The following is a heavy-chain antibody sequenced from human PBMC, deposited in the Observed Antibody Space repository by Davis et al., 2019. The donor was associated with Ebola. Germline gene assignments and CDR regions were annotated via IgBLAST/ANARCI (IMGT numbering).Heavy chain of an antibody. D-gene: IGHD5-18*01. CDR3: ARDLRADTAMVSPYYYYYGMDV. CDR1: GFTFSSYG. J-gene: IGHJ6*02. Sequence: GESLKISCAASGFTFSSYGMHWVRQAPGKGLEWVAVISYDGSNKYYADSVKGRFTISRDNSKNTLYLQMNSLRAEDTAVYYCARDLRADTAMVSPYYYYYGMDVWGQGTTVTVSS. CDR2: ISYDGSNK. V-gene: IGHV3-30*03.